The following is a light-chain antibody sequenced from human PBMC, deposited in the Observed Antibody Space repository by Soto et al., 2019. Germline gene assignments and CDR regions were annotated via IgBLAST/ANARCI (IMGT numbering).Light chain of an antibody. CDR3: QRYNSVPVT. CDR1: QAIGIY. J-gene: IGKJ5*01. V-gene: IGKV1-27*01. CDR2: SAS. Sequence: QMTQSPSSLSASVGDRVTITCRASQAIGIYLAWYQQRPGTVPKLLIYSASTLKSGFPSRFSGSGSGTDFTLTISSLQPEDVATYYCQRYNSVPVTFGQGTRLEMK.